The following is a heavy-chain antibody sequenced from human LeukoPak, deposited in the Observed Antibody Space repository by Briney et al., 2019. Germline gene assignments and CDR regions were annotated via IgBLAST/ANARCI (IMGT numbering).Heavy chain of an antibody. CDR1: GYTFTGYY. J-gene: IGHJ4*02. CDR2: INPNSGGT. V-gene: IGHV1-2*02. Sequence: EASVKVSCKASGYTFTGYYMHWVRQAPGQGLEWMGWINPNSGGTNYAQKFQGRVTMTRDTSISTAYMELSRLRSDDTAVYYCAMVEQLLYTAGAFDYWGQGTLVTVSS. CDR3: AMVEQLLYTAGAFDY. D-gene: IGHD2-2*02.